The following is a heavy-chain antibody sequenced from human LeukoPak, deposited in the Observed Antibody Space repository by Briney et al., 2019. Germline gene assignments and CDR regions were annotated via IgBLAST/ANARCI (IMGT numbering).Heavy chain of an antibody. V-gene: IGHV3-66*01. CDR2: IYGGDNT. J-gene: IGHJ5*02. CDR3: AREHSFPFHYYDP. Sequence: PGGSLRLSCAASGFTVSSNYMNWVRQAPGKGLEWVSVIYGGDNTYYADSVKGRFTISRDNFKNTLYLQMNSLRAEDTAVYYCAREHSFPFHYYDPWGQGTLVTVSS. CDR1: GFTVSSNY. D-gene: IGHD3-10*01.